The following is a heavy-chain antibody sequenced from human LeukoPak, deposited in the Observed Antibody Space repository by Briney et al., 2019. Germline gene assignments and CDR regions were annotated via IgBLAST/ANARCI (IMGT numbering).Heavy chain of an antibody. CDR3: ANLLWFGELAFDY. Sequence: GGSLRLSCAASGFTFNSYGMHWVRQTPGKGLEWVALIRYDGSNKYYTDSVKGRFTISRDNSKNTLYLQMSSLRAEDTAVYYCANLLWFGELAFDYWGHGTLVTVSS. CDR2: IRYDGSNK. V-gene: IGHV3-30*02. J-gene: IGHJ4*01. CDR1: GFTFNSYG. D-gene: IGHD3-10*01.